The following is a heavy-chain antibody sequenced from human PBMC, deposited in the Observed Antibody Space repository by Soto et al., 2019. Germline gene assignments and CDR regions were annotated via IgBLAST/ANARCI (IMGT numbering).Heavy chain of an antibody. CDR3: VRGRGYSYQNYFDL. V-gene: IGHV4-31*03. CDR1: GGSINSGCYY. CDR2: IDHSETT. Sequence: PSETLSLTCTVSGGSINSGCYYWTWIRQHPEKDLEWLGNIDHSETTYYNPSLRSRLSMSLDTSQNHFSRQVASMTAADTAVYFCVRGRGYSYQNYFDLWGQGSLVTVSS. J-gene: IGHJ5*02. D-gene: IGHD5-18*01.